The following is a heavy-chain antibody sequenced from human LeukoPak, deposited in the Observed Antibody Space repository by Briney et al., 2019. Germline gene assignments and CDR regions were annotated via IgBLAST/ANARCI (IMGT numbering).Heavy chain of an antibody. J-gene: IGHJ4*02. V-gene: IGHV3-21*01. CDR2: ISSSSSYR. CDR1: GFSFSSYS. Sequence: PGGSLRLSCAASGFSFSSYSMNWVRQAPGKGLEWVSYISSSSSYRNYADSVKGRFTISRDNAKNSLYLQMNSLRAEDTAVYYCARGSGSYLTYYFDYWGQGTLVTVSS. D-gene: IGHD1-26*01. CDR3: ARGSGSYLTYYFDY.